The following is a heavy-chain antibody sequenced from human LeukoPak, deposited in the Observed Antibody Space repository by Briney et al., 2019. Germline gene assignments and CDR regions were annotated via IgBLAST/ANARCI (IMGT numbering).Heavy chain of an antibody. V-gene: IGHV3-73*01. CDR2: IRSKTNSYAT. D-gene: IGHD1-1*01. CDR3: TRYNVGFES. CDR1: GFTFSGSS. J-gene: IGHJ4*02. Sequence: GGSLRLSCAASGFTFSGSSMRWVRQASGKGRGLVGCIRSKTNSYATSYAASVKGRFALSRDDSKNTAYLQMNSLKTEDTAVYYCTRYNVGFESWGQGTLVTVSS.